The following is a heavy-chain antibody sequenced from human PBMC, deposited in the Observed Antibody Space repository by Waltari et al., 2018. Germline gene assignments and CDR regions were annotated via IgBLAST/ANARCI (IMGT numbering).Heavy chain of an antibody. Sequence: QVQLQESRPALVRPSATLSLPCSVSGGAISGHYWSWIRQTAGKGLEWLGRVDSTGPTNYSPSLRSRGNISVDTSKNQFSLKLSSVTAADTAVYYWARDRRHSSSSGWFDPWGQGTLVTVSS. J-gene: IGHJ5*02. CDR1: GGAISGHY. CDR3: ARDRRHSSSSGWFDP. D-gene: IGHD6-6*01. CDR2: VDSTGPT. V-gene: IGHV4-4*07.